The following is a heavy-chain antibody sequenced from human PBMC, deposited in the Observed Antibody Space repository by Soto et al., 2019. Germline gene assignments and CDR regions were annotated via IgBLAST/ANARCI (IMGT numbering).Heavy chain of an antibody. V-gene: IGHV4-59*01. CDR1: GGSISSYY. CDR2: IYYSGST. Sequence: PSETLSLTCTVSGGSISSYYWSWIRQPPGKGLEWIGYIYYSGSTNYNPSLKSRVTISVDTSKNQFSLKLSSVTAADTAVYYCARGPTTEKVDYWGQGTLVTVSS. CDR3: ARGPTTEKVDY. J-gene: IGHJ4*02.